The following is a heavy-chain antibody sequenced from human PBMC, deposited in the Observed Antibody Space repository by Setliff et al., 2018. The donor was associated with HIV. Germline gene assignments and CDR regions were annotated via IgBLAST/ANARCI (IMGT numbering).Heavy chain of an antibody. D-gene: IGHD2-21*02. V-gene: IGHV4-31*03. CDR1: GGSISSGGLY. CDR2: ISSGGGT. J-gene: IGHJ4*02. Sequence: KASETLSLTCTVSGGSISSGGLYWNWIRQYPGKGLEWIGYISSGGGTYYNPSLKSRVSISVDTSKNQFSLKLSSVTAADTAVYYCARKGMTVPGFDYWGQGTLVTVSS. CDR3: ARKGMTVPGFDY.